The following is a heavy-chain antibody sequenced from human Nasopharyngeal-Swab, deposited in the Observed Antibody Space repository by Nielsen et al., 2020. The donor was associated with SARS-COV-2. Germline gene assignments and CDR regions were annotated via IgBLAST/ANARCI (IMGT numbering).Heavy chain of an antibody. J-gene: IGHJ6*02. CDR1: GYSFTNYW. Sequence: KVSCKGSGYSFTNYWIGWVRQMPGKGLEWMGIIYPGDSETRYSPSFEGQVTISVDKSISTAYLQWSSLKASDTAMYYCARVQGYCTGGSCYSAFYYFAMDVWGQGTTVTVSS. CDR3: ARVQGYCTGGSCYSAFYYFAMDV. D-gene: IGHD2-15*01. CDR2: IYPGDSET. V-gene: IGHV5-51*01.